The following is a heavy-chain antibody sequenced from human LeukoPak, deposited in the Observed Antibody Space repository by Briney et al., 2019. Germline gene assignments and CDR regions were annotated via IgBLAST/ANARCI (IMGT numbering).Heavy chain of an antibody. V-gene: IGHV3-21*05. CDR1: GFTFSSYS. Sequence: GSLRLSCGASGFTFSSYSMNWVRQAPGKGLEWVSYISSSSSYIYYADSVKGRFTISRDNAKNSLYLQMNSLRAEDTAVYYCATASSGIAAAGTPSGYWGQGTLVTVSS. CDR3: ATASSGIAAAGTPSGY. D-gene: IGHD6-13*01. J-gene: IGHJ4*02. CDR2: ISSSSSYI.